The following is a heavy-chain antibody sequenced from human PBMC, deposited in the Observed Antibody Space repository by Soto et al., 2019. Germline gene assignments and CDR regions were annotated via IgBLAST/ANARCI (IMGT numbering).Heavy chain of an antibody. Sequence: PGESLKISCKGSGYSFTTYWIGWVRQMPGKGLEWMGIIYTGDSETRYSPSFQGQVTISADKSISTAYLQWSSLKASDTAMYYCARQGDYDFWSGSPSNWFDPWGQGTLVTVSS. D-gene: IGHD3-3*01. V-gene: IGHV5-51*01. CDR2: IYTGDSET. J-gene: IGHJ5*02. CDR3: ARQGDYDFWSGSPSNWFDP. CDR1: GYSFTTYW.